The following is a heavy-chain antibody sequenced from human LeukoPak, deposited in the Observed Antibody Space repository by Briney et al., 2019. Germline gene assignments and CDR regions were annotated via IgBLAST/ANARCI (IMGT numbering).Heavy chain of an antibody. CDR2: IYSGGST. CDR3: ARELVGATNY. J-gene: IGHJ4*02. CDR1: GFTVSSNY. D-gene: IGHD1-26*01. V-gene: IGHV3-53*01. Sequence: PGGSPRLSCAASGFTVSSNYMSWVRQAPGKGLEWVSVIYSGGSTYYADSVKGRFTISRDNSKNTLHLQMNSLRAEDTAVYYCARELVGATNYWGQGTLVTVSS.